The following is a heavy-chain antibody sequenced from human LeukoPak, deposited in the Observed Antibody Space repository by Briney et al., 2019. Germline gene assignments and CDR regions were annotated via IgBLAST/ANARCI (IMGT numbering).Heavy chain of an antibody. Sequence: SETLSLTCTVSGGSISGSSYYWGWIRQPPGKGLEWIGSIYFTGNAYYNPSLKSRVTISVDTSKNQFSLILRSVTAADTAAYYCARSLRGAAHHFDYWGQGTLVTVSS. V-gene: IGHV4-39*01. CDR3: ARSLRGAAHHFDY. D-gene: IGHD6-6*01. J-gene: IGHJ4*02. CDR1: GGSISGSSYY. CDR2: IYFTGNA.